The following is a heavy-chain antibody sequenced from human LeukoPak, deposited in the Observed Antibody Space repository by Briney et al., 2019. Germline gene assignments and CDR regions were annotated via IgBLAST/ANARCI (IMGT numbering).Heavy chain of an antibody. D-gene: IGHD6-6*01. J-gene: IGHJ6*03. Sequence: SETLSLTCTVSGGSISSGSYYWSWIRQPAGKGLEWIGRIYTSGSTNYNPSLKSRVTISVDTSKNQFSLKLSSVTAADTAVYYCARDPEIAALPSYYYYMDVWGKGTTVTVSS. CDR1: GGSISSGSYY. CDR3: ARDPEIAALPSYYYYMDV. CDR2: IYTSGST. V-gene: IGHV4-61*02.